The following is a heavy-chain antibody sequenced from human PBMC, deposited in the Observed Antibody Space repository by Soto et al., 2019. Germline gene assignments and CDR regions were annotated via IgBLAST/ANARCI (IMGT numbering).Heavy chain of an antibody. V-gene: IGHV3-7*01. CDR1: GFIFSTYW. J-gene: IGHJ6*02. CDR2: IQQDGSEK. Sequence: GGSLRLSCAASGFIFSTYWMTWVRQAPGQGLEWVANIQQDGSEKNYVDSVKGRFTISRDNAKNSLYPQMNSLRVEDTAVYYCARVSGENDFWSGYYGNYYDMDVWGQGTTVTVSS. CDR3: ARVSGENDFWSGYYGNYYDMDV. D-gene: IGHD3-3*01.